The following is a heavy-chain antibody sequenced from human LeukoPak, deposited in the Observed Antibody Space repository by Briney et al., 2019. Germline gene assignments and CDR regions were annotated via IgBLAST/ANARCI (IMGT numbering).Heavy chain of an antibody. D-gene: IGHD3-10*01. CDR1: GGSISSSSYY. V-gene: IGHV4-39*01. CDR2: IYYSGST. J-gene: IGHJ4*02. CDR3: ARLFPDLIRGKYFDY. Sequence: SETLSLTCTVSGGSISSSSYYWGWIRQPPGKGLEWIGSIYYSGSTYYNPSLKSRVTISVDTSKNQFSLKLSSVTAADTAVYYCARLFPDLIRGKYFDYWGQGTLVTVSS.